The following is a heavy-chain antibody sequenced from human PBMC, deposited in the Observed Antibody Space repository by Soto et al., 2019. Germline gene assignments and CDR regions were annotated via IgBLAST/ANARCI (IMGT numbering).Heavy chain of an antibody. D-gene: IGHD3-22*01. V-gene: IGHV4-31*02. Sequence: PSETLSLTCTVSGGSISSGGYYWSWIRQHPGKGLEWIGYIYYSGSTYYNPSLKSRVTISVDTSKNQFSLKLSSVTAADTAVYYCARLAGGTYDSSGYYNWFDPWGQGTLVTVSS. CDR2: IYYSGST. CDR3: ARLAGGTYDSSGYYNWFDP. CDR1: GGSISSGGYY. J-gene: IGHJ5*02.